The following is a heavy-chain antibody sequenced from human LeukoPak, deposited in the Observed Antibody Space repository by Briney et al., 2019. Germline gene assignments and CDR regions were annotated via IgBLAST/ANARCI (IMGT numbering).Heavy chain of an antibody. CDR1: EFTFSSFG. CDR2: IRYDGTTK. Sequence: GGSLRVSCAASEFTFSSFGMHWVRQAPGKGLQWVEFIRYDGTTKYYTDAVKGRFTISRDNSKNTLYVQMKSLRAEDTAAYYCAKDFVVVPGNVNYFDYWGQGTLVTVSS. CDR3: AKDFVVVPGNVNYFDY. V-gene: IGHV3-30*02. D-gene: IGHD2-21*02. J-gene: IGHJ4*02.